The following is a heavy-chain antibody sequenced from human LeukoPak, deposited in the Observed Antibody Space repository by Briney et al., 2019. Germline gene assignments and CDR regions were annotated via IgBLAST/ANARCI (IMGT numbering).Heavy chain of an antibody. J-gene: IGHJ4*02. Sequence: SETLSLTCTVSGGSISSGGYYWSWIRQHPGKGLEWIGYIYYSGSTYYNPSLKSRVTISIDTSRNQFSLELSSVTAADTAVYYCARGFGGATTSFDYWGQGTLVTVSS. CDR1: GGSISSGGYY. CDR2: IYYSGST. CDR3: ARGFGGATTSFDY. V-gene: IGHV4-31*03. D-gene: IGHD1-26*01.